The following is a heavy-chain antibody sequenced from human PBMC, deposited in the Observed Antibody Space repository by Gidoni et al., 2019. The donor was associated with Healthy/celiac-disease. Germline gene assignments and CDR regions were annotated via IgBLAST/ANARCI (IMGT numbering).Heavy chain of an antibody. Sequence: EVQLVESGGGLVQPGGSLRLSCAASGFTFSSYEMNWVRQAPGKGLEWVSYISSSGSTIYYADSVKGRFTISRDNAKNSLYLQMNSLRAEDTAVYYCARDLGSSDAFDIWGQGTMVTVSS. CDR1: GFTFSSYE. CDR2: ISSSGSTI. CDR3: ARDLGSSDAFDI. J-gene: IGHJ3*02. D-gene: IGHD2-15*01. V-gene: IGHV3-48*03.